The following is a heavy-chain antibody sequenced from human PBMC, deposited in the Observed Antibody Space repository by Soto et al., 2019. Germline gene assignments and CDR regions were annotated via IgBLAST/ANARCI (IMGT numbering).Heavy chain of an antibody. CDR3: AKGRYSYDSSDHDY. Sequence: EVQLLESGGGLVQPGGSLRLSCAASGFAFSSHAMNWVRQAPGKGLEWVSGISGSGGRTYYADSVKGRFTISRDNSKNTLDLQMNSLRAEDTAVYSCAKGRYSYDSSDHDYWGLGTLVTVSS. CDR1: GFAFSSHA. V-gene: IGHV3-23*01. J-gene: IGHJ4*02. CDR2: ISGSGGRT. D-gene: IGHD3-22*01.